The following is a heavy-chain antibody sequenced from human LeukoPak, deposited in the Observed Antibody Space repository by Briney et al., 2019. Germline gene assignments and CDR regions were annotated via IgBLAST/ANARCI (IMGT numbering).Heavy chain of an antibody. V-gene: IGHV1-69*13. D-gene: IGHD4-11*01. CDR2: ISPIFGTV. CDR3: AREGDYSTDDYYYGMDV. CDR1: GGTFIRYA. J-gene: IGHJ6*02. Sequence: GASVKVSCKASGGTFIRYAISWVRQAPGQGLEWMGGISPIFGTVNYAQKFQGRVTITADESTSTAYMEVSSLRSEDTAVYCCAREGDYSTDDYYYGMDVWGQGTTVTVSS.